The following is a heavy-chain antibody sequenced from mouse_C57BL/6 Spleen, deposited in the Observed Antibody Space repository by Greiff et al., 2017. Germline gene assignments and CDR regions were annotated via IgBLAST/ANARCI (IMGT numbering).Heavy chain of an antibody. V-gene: IGHV1-26*01. CDR3: ARTELRLRTGAMDY. Sequence: VQLQQSGPELVKPGASVKISCKASGYTFTDYYMNWVKQSHGKSLEWIGDINPNNGGTSYNQKFKGKATLTVDKSSSTAYMELRSLTSEDSAVYYCARTELRLRTGAMDYWGQGTSVTVSS. D-gene: IGHD3-2*02. CDR2: INPNNGGT. CDR1: GYTFTDYY. J-gene: IGHJ4*01.